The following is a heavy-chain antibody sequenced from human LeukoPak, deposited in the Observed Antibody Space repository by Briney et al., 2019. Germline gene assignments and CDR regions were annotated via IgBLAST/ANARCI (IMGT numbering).Heavy chain of an antibody. CDR3: ARGGYGSGAYYYYYGMDV. Sequence: SVKVSCKASGGTFISYAISWVRQAPGQGLEWMGGIIPIFGTANYAQKFQGRVTITADEPTSTDYMELSSLRSEDTVVYYCARGGYGSGAYYYYYGMDVWGKGTTVTVSS. CDR2: IIPIFGTA. J-gene: IGHJ6*04. CDR1: GGTFISYA. D-gene: IGHD3-10*01. V-gene: IGHV1-69*01.